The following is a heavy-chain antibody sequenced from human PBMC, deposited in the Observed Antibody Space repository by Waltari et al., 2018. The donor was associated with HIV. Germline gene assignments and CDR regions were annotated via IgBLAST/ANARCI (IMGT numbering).Heavy chain of an antibody. CDR1: GFTFRTYG. J-gene: IGHJ4*02. CDR3: ARTNYYDY. Sequence: EVNLVQSGGGLVQPGESLRLSCEASGFTFRTYGMNWVRQAPGRGLEYVAGISSNGGTTSYANSGKGRFTISRDNSKNTLYLQMGSLRAEDTAVYYCARTNYYDYWRQGALVTVSS. V-gene: IGHV3-64*01. CDR2: ISSNGGTT. D-gene: IGHD2-8*01.